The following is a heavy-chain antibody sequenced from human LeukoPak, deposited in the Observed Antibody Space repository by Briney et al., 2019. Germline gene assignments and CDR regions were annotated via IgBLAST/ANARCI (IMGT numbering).Heavy chain of an antibody. CDR3: AKDTPVGYFDY. J-gene: IGHJ4*02. D-gene: IGHD1-26*01. CDR2: IWYDGSNK. CDR1: GFTFSSYS. Sequence: GGSLRLSCAASGFTFSSYSMNWVRQAPGKGLEWVAVIWYDGSNKYYADSVKGRFTISRDNSKNTLYLQMNSLRAEDTAVYYCAKDTPVGYFDYWGQGTLVTVSS. V-gene: IGHV3-33*06.